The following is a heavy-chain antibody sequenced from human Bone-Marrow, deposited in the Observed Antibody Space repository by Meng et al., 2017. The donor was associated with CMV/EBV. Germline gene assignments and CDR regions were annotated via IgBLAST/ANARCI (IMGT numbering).Heavy chain of an antibody. CDR3: AKDRAGGATKTSSLDY. V-gene: IGHV3-30*02. D-gene: IGHD1-26*01. CDR1: GITFSYYG. Sequence: GESLKISCAASGITFSYYGMHWVRQAPGKGLEWVAFIRYDGNNENYADSVKGRFTISRDNSKNTLYLQMNSLRAEDTAVYYCAKDRAGGATKTSSLDYWGQGTLVTVSS. J-gene: IGHJ4*02. CDR2: IRYDGNNE.